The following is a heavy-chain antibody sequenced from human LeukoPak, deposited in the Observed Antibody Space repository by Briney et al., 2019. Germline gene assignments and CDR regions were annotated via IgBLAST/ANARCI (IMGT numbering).Heavy chain of an antibody. CDR3: AREVTMVRGVGAFDI. V-gene: IGHV3-21*01. Sequence: GGSLRLSCAASGFTFSSYSMIWVRQAPGKGLEWVSPISSSSSYIYYADSVKGRFTISRDNAKNSLYLQMNSLRAEDTAVYYCAREVTMVRGVGAFDIWGQGTMVTVSS. CDR1: GFTFSSYS. J-gene: IGHJ3*02. D-gene: IGHD3-10*01. CDR2: ISSSSSYI.